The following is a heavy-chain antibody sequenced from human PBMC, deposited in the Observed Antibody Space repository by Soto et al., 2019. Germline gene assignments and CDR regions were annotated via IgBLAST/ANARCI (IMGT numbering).Heavy chain of an antibody. CDR1: GDSISSYY. CDR3: ARESYYYDSSGDKFRGFDD. V-gene: IGHV4-59*01. J-gene: IGHJ4*02. CDR2: IYYSGST. D-gene: IGHD3-22*01. Sequence: SETLSLTCTVSGDSISSYYWNWIRQPPGKGLEWIGYIYYSGSTNYNPSLKSRVTISVDTSKNQFSLKLSSVTAADTAVYYCARESYYYDSSGDKFRGFDDWGQGTLVTVSS.